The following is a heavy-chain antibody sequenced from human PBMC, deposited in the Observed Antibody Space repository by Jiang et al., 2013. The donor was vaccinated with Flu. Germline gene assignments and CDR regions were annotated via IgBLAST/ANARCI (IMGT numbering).Heavy chain of an antibody. CDR2: IDWDDDK. Sequence: PTQTLTLTCTFSGFSLSTSGMCVSWVRQSPGKALEWLARIDWDDDKYYSTSLNTRLTISKDASKNQVVLTMANMDPDDSGTYFCARMRTYYDILTGYYAAFDYWGQGIQVTVSS. D-gene: IGHD3-9*01. CDR3: ARMRTYYDILTGYYAAFDY. V-gene: IGHV2-70*11. J-gene: IGHJ4*02. CDR1: GFSLSTSGMC.